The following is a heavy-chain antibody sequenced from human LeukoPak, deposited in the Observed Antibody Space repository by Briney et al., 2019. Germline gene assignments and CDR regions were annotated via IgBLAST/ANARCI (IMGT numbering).Heavy chain of an antibody. V-gene: IGHV3-7*03. CDR2: IKEDGSER. Sequence: RGSLRLSCEGSAFIFSGHWMNWVRQTPGKGLEWVASIKEDGSERQYVDSVKGRFTISRDNAKSSLYLQMNSLRAEDTAVYYCASLYYGAADYWGQGTLVTVSS. D-gene: IGHD4-17*01. J-gene: IGHJ4*02. CDR1: AFIFSGHW. CDR3: ASLYYGAADY.